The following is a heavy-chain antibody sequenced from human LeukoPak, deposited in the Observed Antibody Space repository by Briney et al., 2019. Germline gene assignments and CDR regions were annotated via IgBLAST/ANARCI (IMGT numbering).Heavy chain of an antibody. J-gene: IGHJ4*02. CDR2: IGGSGDNT. CDR1: GFTFSSYA. CDR3: AKWKYSNSGIDDY. V-gene: IGHV3-23*01. D-gene: IGHD6-6*01. Sequence: GGSLRLSCAASGFTFSSYAMSWVRQVPGKGLEWVSVIGGSGDNTYYADSVKGRFTISRDNSKNMLYLQMNSLRAEDTAVYYCAKWKYSNSGIDDYWGQGTLVTVSS.